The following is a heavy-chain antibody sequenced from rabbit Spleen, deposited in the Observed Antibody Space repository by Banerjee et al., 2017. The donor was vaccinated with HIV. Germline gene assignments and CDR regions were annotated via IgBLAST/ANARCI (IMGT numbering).Heavy chain of an antibody. Sequence: QLEESGGGLVKPEGSLTLTCKASGFSFSDRDVMCWVRQAPGKGLEWIGYIDPVFGITYYANWVNGRFSISRENAQNTVYLQLNSLTAADTATYFCARDGAGGSYFALWGPGTL. J-gene: IGHJ4*01. CDR2: IDPVFGIT. CDR3: ARDGAGGSYFAL. V-gene: IGHV1S7*01. CDR1: GFSFSDRDV. D-gene: IGHD8-1*01.